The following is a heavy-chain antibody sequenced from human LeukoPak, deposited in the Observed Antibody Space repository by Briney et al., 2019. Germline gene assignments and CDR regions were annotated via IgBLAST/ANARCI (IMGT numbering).Heavy chain of an antibody. V-gene: IGHV2-5*01. Sequence: SGPTLVKPTQTLTLTCTFSGFSLSTRGVGVAWMRQSPGQAPEWLAVTYWNDDQRYSPSLKSRLTITKDTSKNQVVLTMTTMDPADTATYHCAHNGLYHWGQGTLVTVSS. CDR3: AHNGLYH. D-gene: IGHD2-2*03. CDR1: GFSLSTRGVG. CDR2: TYWNDDQ. J-gene: IGHJ5*02.